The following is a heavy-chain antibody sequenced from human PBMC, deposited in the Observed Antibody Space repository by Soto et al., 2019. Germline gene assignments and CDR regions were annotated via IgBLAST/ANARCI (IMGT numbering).Heavy chain of an antibody. V-gene: IGHV4-4*02. CDR1: GGSISSSNW. J-gene: IGHJ6*02. Sequence: QVQLQESGPGLVKPSGTLSLTCAVSGGSISSSNWWSWVRQPPGKGLEWIGEIYHSGSTNYNPSPKSRVTTSVDKSKNQFSLKLSSVTAADTAVYYCARGERTPFYYYGMDVWGQGTTVTVSS. CDR2: IYHSGST. CDR3: ARGERTPFYYYGMDV.